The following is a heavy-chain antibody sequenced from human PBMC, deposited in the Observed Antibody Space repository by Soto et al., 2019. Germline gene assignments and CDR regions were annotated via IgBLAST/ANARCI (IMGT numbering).Heavy chain of an antibody. D-gene: IGHD4-17*01. V-gene: IGHV1-18*04. CDR2: ISAYNGNT. J-gene: IGHJ6*02. CDR1: GYTFTSYG. Sequence: QVQLVQSGAEVKKPGASVKVSCTASGYTFTSYGISWVRQTPGQGLEWMGWISAYNGNTNYAQKLQGRVTMTTDTSPSTAYMELRSLSSDDTAVYYCARDYGDYPYYFYYGLDVWGQGTTVTVSS. CDR3: ARDYGDYPYYFYYGLDV.